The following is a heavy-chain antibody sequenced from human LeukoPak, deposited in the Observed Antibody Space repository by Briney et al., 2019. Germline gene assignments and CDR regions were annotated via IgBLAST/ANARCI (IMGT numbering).Heavy chain of an antibody. CDR3: ARDRGYSSSWWPVFDY. J-gene: IGHJ4*02. CDR1: GYTFTSYA. Sequence: ASVKVSCTASGYTFTSYAMHWVRQAPGQRLEWMGWINAGNGNTKYSQKFQGRVTITRDTSASTAYMELSSLRSEDTAVYYCARDRGYSSSWWPVFDYWGRGTLVTVSS. D-gene: IGHD6-13*01. V-gene: IGHV1-3*01. CDR2: INAGNGNT.